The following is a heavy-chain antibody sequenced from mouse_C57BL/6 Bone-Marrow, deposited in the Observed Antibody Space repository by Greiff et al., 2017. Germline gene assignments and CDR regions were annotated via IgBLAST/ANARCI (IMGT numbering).Heavy chain of an antibody. CDR1: GYAFSSSW. CDR2: IYPGDGDT. Sequence: QVQLQQSGPELVKPGASVKISCKASGYAFSSSWMNWVKQRPGKGLEWIGRIYPGDGDTNYNGKFKGKATLTADKSSSTAYMQLSSLTSEDSAVYFCARPLLFYAMDYWGQGTSVTVSS. V-gene: IGHV1-82*01. J-gene: IGHJ4*01. CDR3: ARPLLFYAMDY. D-gene: IGHD1-1*02.